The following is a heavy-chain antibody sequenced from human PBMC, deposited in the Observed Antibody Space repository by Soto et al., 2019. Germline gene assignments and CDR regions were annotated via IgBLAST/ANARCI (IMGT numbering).Heavy chain of an antibody. J-gene: IGHJ5*02. D-gene: IGHD2-2*01. Sequence: SGPTLVNPTQTLTLTCTFSGFSLSTSGVGVGWIRQPPGKALEWLALIYWDDDKRYSPSLKSRLTITKDTSKNQVVLTMTNMDPVDTATYYCAHRRWVPAAMFPWFDPWGQGTLVTVSS. CDR3: AHRRWVPAAMFPWFDP. CDR1: GFSLSTSGVG. CDR2: IYWDDDK. V-gene: IGHV2-5*02.